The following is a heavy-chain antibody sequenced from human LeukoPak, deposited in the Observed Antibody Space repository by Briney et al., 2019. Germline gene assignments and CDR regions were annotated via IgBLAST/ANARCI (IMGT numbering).Heavy chain of an antibody. J-gene: IGHJ4*02. Sequence: GESLKISCKGSGYSFTSYWIGWVRQMPGKGLEWMGIIYPDDSDTTYSPSFQGQVTISADKSFSTAYLQWSSLKASDTAMYYCARLSRYSSSSAFDYWGQGTLVTVSS. CDR1: GYSFTSYW. CDR2: IYPDDSDT. CDR3: ARLSRYSSSSAFDY. D-gene: IGHD6-6*01. V-gene: IGHV5-51*01.